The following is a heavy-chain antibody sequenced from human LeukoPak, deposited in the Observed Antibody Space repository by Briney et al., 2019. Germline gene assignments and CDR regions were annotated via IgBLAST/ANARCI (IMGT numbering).Heavy chain of an antibody. CDR2: IIPIFGIA. Sequence: SAKVSCKASGGTFSSYAISWVRQAPGQGLEWMGRIIPIFGIANYAQKFQGRVTITADKSTSTAYMELSSLRSEDTAVYYCARDEGIAVAGVFDYWGQGTLVTASS. V-gene: IGHV1-69*04. J-gene: IGHJ4*02. CDR1: GGTFSSYA. D-gene: IGHD6-19*01. CDR3: ARDEGIAVAGVFDY.